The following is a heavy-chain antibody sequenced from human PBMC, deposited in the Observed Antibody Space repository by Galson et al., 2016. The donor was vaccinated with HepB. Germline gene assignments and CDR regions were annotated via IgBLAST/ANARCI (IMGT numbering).Heavy chain of an antibody. CDR1: GFTFSTYG. CDR2: ISYDGNKK. Sequence: SLRLSCAASGFTFSTYGMHWVRQAPGKGLEWVAIISYDGNKKNYTDSVKGRFTISGDNSKNTLFLQMSSLRAEDTGMYYCAKGGYSGYVPPEFDYWGQGTLVTVSS. V-gene: IGHV3-30*18. CDR3: AKGGYSGYVPPEFDY. D-gene: IGHD5-12*01. J-gene: IGHJ4*02.